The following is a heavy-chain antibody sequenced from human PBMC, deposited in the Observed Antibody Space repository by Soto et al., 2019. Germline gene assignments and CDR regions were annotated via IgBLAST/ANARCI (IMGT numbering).Heavy chain of an antibody. CDR2: ISAYNGNT. D-gene: IGHD3-3*01. CDR1: GYTFTSYG. V-gene: IGHV1-18*04. CDR3: ARDTRYTIFGVVIISAFGI. Sequence: AASVKVSCKASGYTFTSYGISWVRQAPGQGLEWMGWISAYNGNTNYTQKLQGRVTMTTDTSTSTAYMELRSLRSDDTAVYYCARDTRYTIFGVVIISAFGICG. J-gene: IGHJ3*02.